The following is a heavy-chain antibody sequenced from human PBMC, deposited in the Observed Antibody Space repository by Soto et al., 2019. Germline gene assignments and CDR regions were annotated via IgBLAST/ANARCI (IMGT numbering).Heavy chain of an antibody. CDR3: ARTGYCSSTSCYDWFDP. J-gene: IGHJ5*02. CDR2: INPNSGGT. Sequence: QVQLVQSGAEVKKPGASVKVSCKASGYTFTGYYMHWVRQAPGQGLEWMGWINPNSGGTNYAQKFQGRVPMTRDTSISTAYMELSRLRSDDTAVYYCARTGYCSSTSCYDWFDPWGQGTLVTVSS. D-gene: IGHD2-2*01. CDR1: GYTFTGYY. V-gene: IGHV1-2*02.